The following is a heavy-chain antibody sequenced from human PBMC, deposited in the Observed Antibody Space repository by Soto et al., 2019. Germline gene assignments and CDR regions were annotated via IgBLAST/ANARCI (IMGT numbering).Heavy chain of an antibody. CDR1: GFTFSSYG. V-gene: IGHV3-30*03. Sequence: PGGSLRLSCAASGFTFSSYGMHWVRQAPGKGLEWVAVISYDESNKYYADSVKGRFTISRDNSKNTLYLQMNSLRAEDTAVYYCARTSLEYCSGTSCYTLDYWGQGTLVTVSS. CDR3: ARTSLEYCSGTSCYTLDY. CDR2: ISYDESNK. D-gene: IGHD2-2*02. J-gene: IGHJ4*02.